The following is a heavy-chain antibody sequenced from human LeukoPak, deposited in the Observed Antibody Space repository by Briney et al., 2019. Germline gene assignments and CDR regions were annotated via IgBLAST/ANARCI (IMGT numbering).Heavy chain of an antibody. CDR3: AKTRGGGPVDY. V-gene: IGHV3-23*01. CDR1: GFTFSSYA. CDR2: VSGSESNT. J-gene: IGHJ4*02. Sequence: GGSLRLSCAASGFTFSSYAVSWVRQTPGKGLEWVSSVSGSESNTYYADSVKGRFTISRDSSKNALYLQMNNLRAEDTAIYYCAKTRGGGPVDYWGQGTLVTASS. D-gene: IGHD2-15*01.